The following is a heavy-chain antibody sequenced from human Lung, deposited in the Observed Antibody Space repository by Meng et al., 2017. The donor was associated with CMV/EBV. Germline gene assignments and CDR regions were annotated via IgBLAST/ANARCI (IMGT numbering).Heavy chain of an antibody. CDR1: GFTFDDYA. D-gene: IGHD2-15*01. J-gene: IGHJ6*02. CDR2: VSWNSGYI. Sequence: SLKISCVASGFTFDDYALHWVRQVPGKGLEWVAGVSWNSGYIAYADSVKGRFTISRDNAKSSLFLQMNSLRAEDTALYYCAKDEGYCSDGSCYYYYYGMDVWGQGTTVXVSS. CDR3: AKDEGYCSDGSCYYYYYGMDV. V-gene: IGHV3-9*01.